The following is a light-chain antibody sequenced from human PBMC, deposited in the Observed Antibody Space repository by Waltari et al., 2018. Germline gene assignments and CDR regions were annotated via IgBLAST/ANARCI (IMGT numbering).Light chain of an antibody. CDR3: AAWDDSLNDDV. CDR1: RFNLRSNP. CDR2: HQHHKAPPKLRDVSQS. V-gene: IGLV1-44*01. Sequence: QSVVNQPPSASGTPGHRGPISCPGGRFNLRSNPVHTFQHPPGTAPKLLNHHQHHKAPPKLRDVSQSRGPPVFPHRFPCLQSGTPSHRPIRGCQSEEEADYYCAAWDDSLNDDVFGTGTKVTVL. J-gene: IGLJ1*01.